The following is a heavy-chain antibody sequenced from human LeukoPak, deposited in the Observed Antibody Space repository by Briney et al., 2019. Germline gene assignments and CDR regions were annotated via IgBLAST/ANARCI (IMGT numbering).Heavy chain of an antibody. V-gene: IGHV3-30*18. CDR3: AKAEDIVVVVAATNYYYGMDV. Sequence: PGGSLRLSCAASGFTFSSYGMPWVRQAPGKGLEWVAVISYDGSNKYYADSVKGRFTISRDNSKNTLYLQMNSLRAEDTAVYYCAKAEDIVVVVAATNYYYGMDVWGQGTTVTVSS. CDR2: ISYDGSNK. D-gene: IGHD2-15*01. CDR1: GFTFSSYG. J-gene: IGHJ6*02.